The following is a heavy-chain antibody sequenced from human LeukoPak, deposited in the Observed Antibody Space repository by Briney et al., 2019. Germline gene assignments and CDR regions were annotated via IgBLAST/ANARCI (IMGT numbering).Heavy chain of an antibody. V-gene: IGHV4-59*01. CDR3: ARESNWGSGGYYFDS. Sequence: SETLSLTCTVSGGSISSYYWTWIRQPPGKGLEWIGYIYYSGSTNYNPSLKSRVTISVDTSKNQFSLNLTSVTAADTAVYYCARESNWGSGGYYFDSWGQGTLVTVSS. CDR1: GGSISSYY. D-gene: IGHD7-27*01. CDR2: IYYSGST. J-gene: IGHJ4*02.